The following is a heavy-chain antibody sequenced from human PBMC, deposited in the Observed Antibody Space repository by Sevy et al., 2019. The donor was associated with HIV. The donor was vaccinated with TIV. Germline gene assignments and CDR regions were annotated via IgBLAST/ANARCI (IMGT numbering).Heavy chain of an antibody. CDR3: ARDYMGGDFDY. CDR2: ISSSSSYI. D-gene: IGHD1-26*01. J-gene: IGHJ4*02. V-gene: IGHV3-21*01. Sequence: GGSLRLSCAASEFTFSSYSMNWVRQAPGKGLEWVSSISSSSSYIYYADSVKGRFTISRDNAKNSLYLQMNSLRAEDTAVYYCARDYMGGDFDYWGQGTLVTVSS. CDR1: EFTFSSYS.